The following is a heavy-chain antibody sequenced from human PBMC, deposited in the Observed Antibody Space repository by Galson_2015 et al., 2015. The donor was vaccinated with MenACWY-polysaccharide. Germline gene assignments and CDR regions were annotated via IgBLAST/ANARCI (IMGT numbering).Heavy chain of an antibody. V-gene: IGHV4-59*01. CDR3: ARSGTSTSWLYYYCGMDV. CDR2: IYYSGST. D-gene: IGHD2-2*01. CDR1: GGSLSRSY. Sequence: SETLSLTCTVSGGSLSRSYWSWTRQPPGKGLEWIGYIYYSGSTNYNPSLKSRVTMSLDISKNQFSPKLSSVTAADTAVYYCARSGTSTSWLYYYCGMDVWGQGTTVTVSS. J-gene: IGHJ6*02.